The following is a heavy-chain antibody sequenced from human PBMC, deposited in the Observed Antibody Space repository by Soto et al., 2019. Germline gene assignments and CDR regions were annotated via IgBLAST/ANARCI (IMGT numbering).Heavy chain of an antibody. CDR3: ARGRYSYGTRCFDP. CDR1: GGTFISYA. V-gene: IGHV1-69*13. J-gene: IGHJ5*02. Sequence: SVKVSFKASGGTFISYAISWVRQAAGQGLEWMGGIIPIFGTANYAQKFQGRVTITADESTSTAYMELSSLRSEDTAVYYCARGRYSYGTRCFDPWGQGTLVTVSS. CDR2: IIPIFGTA. D-gene: IGHD5-18*01.